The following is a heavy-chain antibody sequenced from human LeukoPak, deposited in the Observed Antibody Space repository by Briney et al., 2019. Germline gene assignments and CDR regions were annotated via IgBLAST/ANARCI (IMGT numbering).Heavy chain of an antibody. J-gene: IGHJ6*02. V-gene: IGHV3-7*03. CDR2: INQDGSEK. CDR1: EFTFSDYY. Sequence: GGSLRLSCAASEFTFSDYYMSWIRQAPGKGLEWVANINQDGSEKYYVDSVKGRFTVSRDNAKNSLYLLMNSLRAEDTAVYYCAKHPAGYRYGYYYGMDVWGQGTTVIVSS. D-gene: IGHD5-18*01. CDR3: AKHPAGYRYGYYYGMDV.